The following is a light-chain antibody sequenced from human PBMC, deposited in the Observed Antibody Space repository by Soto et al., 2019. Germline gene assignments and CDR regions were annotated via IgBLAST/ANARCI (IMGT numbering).Light chain of an antibody. CDR3: QQYNNWPRT. CDR1: QSIGTW. CDR2: DAS. Sequence: DIQMTQSPSTLSASVGDRVTITCRASQSIGTWLAWYQQMPGKPPKLLMYDASNLESGVPSRFSGSGSGTEFTLTISSLQSEDFAVYYCQQYNNWPRTFGQGTKGDI. V-gene: IGKV1-5*01. J-gene: IGKJ1*01.